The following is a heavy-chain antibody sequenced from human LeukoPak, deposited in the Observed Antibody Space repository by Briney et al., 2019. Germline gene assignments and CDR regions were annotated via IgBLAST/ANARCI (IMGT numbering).Heavy chain of an antibody. CDR1: GGTFSSYA. J-gene: IGHJ4*02. D-gene: IGHD2-2*01. CDR2: IIPIFGTA. Sequence: SVKVSCKASGGTFSSYAISWVRQAPGQGLEWMGGIIPIFGTANYAQKFQGRATITADKSTSTAYMELSSLRSEDTAVYYCARDLGYCSSTSCPGGFDYWGQGTLVTVSS. CDR3: ARDLGYCSSTSCPGGFDY. V-gene: IGHV1-69*06.